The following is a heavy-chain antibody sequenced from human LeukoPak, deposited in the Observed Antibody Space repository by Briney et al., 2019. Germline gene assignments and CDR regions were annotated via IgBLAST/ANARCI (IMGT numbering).Heavy chain of an antibody. D-gene: IGHD4-17*01. Sequence: SETLTLTCTVSGGSISSYYWSWIRQPPGKGLEWIGYIYYSGSTNYNPSLKSRLTISIDTSKNQFSLKLSSVTAADTAVYYCARERGDFVIDYWGQGTLVTVSS. J-gene: IGHJ4*02. CDR3: ARERGDFVIDY. CDR1: GGSISSYY. V-gene: IGHV4-59*01. CDR2: IYYSGST.